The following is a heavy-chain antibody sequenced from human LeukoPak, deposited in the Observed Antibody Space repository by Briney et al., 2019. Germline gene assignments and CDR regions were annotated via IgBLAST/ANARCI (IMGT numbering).Heavy chain of an antibody. CDR1: GGSISSGLYS. Sequence: TLSLTCDVSGGSISSGLYSWSWIRQPLGKGLEWIGYIYHTGSTYYNPSLKSRVTISVDTSKNQFSLRLSSVTAADTAVYYCARLQYCSGTSCYWFDPWGQGTLVTVSS. CDR3: ARLQYCSGTSCYWFDP. V-gene: IGHV4-30-2*01. J-gene: IGHJ5*02. D-gene: IGHD2-2*01. CDR2: IYHTGST.